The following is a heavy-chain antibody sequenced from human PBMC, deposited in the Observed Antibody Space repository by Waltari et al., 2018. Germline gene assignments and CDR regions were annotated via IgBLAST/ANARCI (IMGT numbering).Heavy chain of an antibody. D-gene: IGHD1-26*01. CDR1: GFDFGDYA. J-gene: IGHJ4*02. Sequence: EVQLVESGGGLVQPGRYLRLSCAVSGFDFGDYAMHWVRQAPGKGLEWVSGISWNSDNIGYADSVKGRFTISRDNAKNSLYLQMNSLRPEDTALYYCAKGHSGSYGLKDWGQGTLVTVSS. CDR3: AKGHSGSYGLKD. CDR2: ISWNSDNI. V-gene: IGHV3-9*01.